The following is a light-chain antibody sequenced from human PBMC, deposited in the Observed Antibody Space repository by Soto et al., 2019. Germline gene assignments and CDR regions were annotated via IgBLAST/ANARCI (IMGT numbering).Light chain of an antibody. CDR3: ASYTIKTTYV. V-gene: IGLV2-14*01. J-gene: IGLJ1*01. Sequence: ALTQPASVSGSPGQSITISCTGTNVDVGGYNYVSWYQHHPGKAPKLLIFEVSNRPSGVSNRFSGSKSGNTASLTISGLQSEDEADCYCASYTIKTTYVFGSGTKVTVL. CDR1: NVDVGGYNY. CDR2: EVS.